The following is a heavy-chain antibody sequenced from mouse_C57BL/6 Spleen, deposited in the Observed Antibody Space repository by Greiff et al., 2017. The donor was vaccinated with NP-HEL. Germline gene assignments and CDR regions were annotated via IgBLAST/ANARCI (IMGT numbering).Heavy chain of an antibody. D-gene: IGHD2-4*01. J-gene: IGHJ4*01. CDR2: IYPGSGST. CDR3: AGLYYDYDPYAMDY. CDR1: GYTFTSYW. V-gene: IGHV1-55*01. Sequence: VQLQQSGAELVKPGASVKMSCKASGYTFTSYWITWVKQRPGQGLEWIGDIYPGSGSTNYNEKFKSKATLTVDQSSSTAYMQLSSLTSEDSAVYYCAGLYYDYDPYAMDYWGQGTPVTVSS.